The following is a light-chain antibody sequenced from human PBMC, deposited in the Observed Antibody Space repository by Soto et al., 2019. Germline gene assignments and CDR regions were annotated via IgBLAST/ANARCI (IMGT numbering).Light chain of an antibody. CDR1: SSDVGGYNY. V-gene: IGLV2-8*01. J-gene: IGLJ1*01. CDR3: SSYAGSSNV. CDR2: EVN. Sequence: QSALTHPPSASGSPGQSFAISCTGTSSDVGGYNYVSWYQQHPGKAPKLMIYEVNKRPSGVPDRFSGSKSGNTASLTVSGLQAEDEADYYCSSYAGSSNVFGTGTKLTVL.